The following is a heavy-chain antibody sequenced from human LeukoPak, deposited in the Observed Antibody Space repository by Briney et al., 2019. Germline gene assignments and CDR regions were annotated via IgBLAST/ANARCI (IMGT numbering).Heavy chain of an antibody. D-gene: IGHD6-13*01. CDR2: IWYDGSNK. Sequence: GRSLRLSCAASGFTFSSYGMHWVRQAPGKGLEWVTVIWYDGSNKYYADSVKGRFTISRDNSKNTLYLQMNSLRAEDTAVYYCVRSNMAAAGPFDYWGQGILVTVSS. CDR3: VRSNMAAAGPFDY. J-gene: IGHJ4*02. V-gene: IGHV3-33*01. CDR1: GFTFSSYG.